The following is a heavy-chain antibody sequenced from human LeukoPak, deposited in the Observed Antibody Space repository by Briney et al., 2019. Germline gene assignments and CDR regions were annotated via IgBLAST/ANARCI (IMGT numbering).Heavy chain of an antibody. V-gene: IGHV3-9*01. J-gene: IGHJ4*02. D-gene: IGHD1-26*01. Sequence: GGSLRLSCAASGFTFDDYAMHWVRQAPGKGLEWVSGISWNSGSIGYADSVKGRFTISRDNSKNTLYLQMNSLRAEDTAVYYCAKGSRDYWGQGTLVTVSS. CDR2: ISWNSGSI. CDR3: AKGSRDY. CDR1: GFTFDDYA.